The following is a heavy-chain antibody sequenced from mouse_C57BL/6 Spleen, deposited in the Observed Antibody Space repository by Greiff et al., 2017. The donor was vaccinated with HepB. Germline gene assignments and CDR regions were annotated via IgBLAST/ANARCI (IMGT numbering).Heavy chain of an antibody. CDR2: IYPGDGDT. D-gene: IGHD2-5*01. V-gene: IGHV1-80*01. CDR1: GYAFSSYW. CDR3: ARKGDSNYVRYAMDY. J-gene: IGHJ4*01. Sequence: QVQLQQSGAELVKPGASVKISCKASGYAFSSYWMNWVKQRPGKGLEWIGQIYPGDGDTNDNGKFKGKATLTADKSSSTAYMQLSSLTSEDSAVYFCARKGDSNYVRYAMDYWGQGTSVTVSS.